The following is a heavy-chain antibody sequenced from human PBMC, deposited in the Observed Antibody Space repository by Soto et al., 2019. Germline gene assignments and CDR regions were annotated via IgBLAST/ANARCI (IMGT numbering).Heavy chain of an antibody. J-gene: IGHJ3*01. D-gene: IGHD3-9*01. CDR1: RFSVTDNKY. CDR2: IYHGGTT. Sequence: QVQLQESGPGLVKPSGTLSLTCTVSRFSVTDNKYWSWVRQSPGKPLEWIGEIYHGGTTYYNPSLSRRGRKAKDKAKNPISPDLAPWTAAGPAGLFWSRGYRFFTGCGCSIIPDAFDVWGQGTLVTVSS. CDR3: SRGYRFFTGCGCSIIPDAFDV. V-gene: IGHV4-4*02.